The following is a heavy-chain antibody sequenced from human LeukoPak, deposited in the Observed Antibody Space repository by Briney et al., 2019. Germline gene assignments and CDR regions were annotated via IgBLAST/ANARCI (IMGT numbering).Heavy chain of an antibody. CDR1: GVPISSYY. J-gene: IGHJ6*02. CDR2: IYYNGGT. D-gene: IGHD4-11*01. Sequence: PGETLSLTCTVSGVPISSYYWSWIRQPPGKGLEWVGDIYYNGGTNYNPSLKSRVPIPVDTSKNQFALTLSSVTAADTGVYYCARARDGGTTVYYYYGMDVWGQGTTVTVSS. V-gene: IGHV4-59*01. CDR3: ARARDGGTTVYYYYGMDV.